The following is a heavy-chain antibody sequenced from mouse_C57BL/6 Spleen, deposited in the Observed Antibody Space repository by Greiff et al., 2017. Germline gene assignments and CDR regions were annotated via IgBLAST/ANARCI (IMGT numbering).Heavy chain of an antibody. Sequence: VQLQQSGAELVKPGASVKISCKASGYTFTDYYINWVKQRPGQGLEWVGKIGPGSGSTYYNEQFKGKATLTADKSSSTAYMQLSSLTAEDASVYFCARGEENYGNYVLDYWGQGTTLTVSS. D-gene: IGHD2-1*01. V-gene: IGHV1-77*01. CDR1: GYTFTDYY. CDR3: ARGEENYGNYVLDY. CDR2: IGPGSGST. J-gene: IGHJ2*01.